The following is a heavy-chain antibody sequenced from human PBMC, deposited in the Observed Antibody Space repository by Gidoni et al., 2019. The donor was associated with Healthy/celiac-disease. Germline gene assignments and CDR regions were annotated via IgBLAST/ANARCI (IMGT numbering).Heavy chain of an antibody. CDR3: ARASITICLGYFDY. CDR1: GGSVSSGSYC. V-gene: IGHV4-61*01. CDR2: IYYSGST. J-gene: IGHJ4*02. D-gene: IGHD3-3*01. Sequence: QVQLQESGPGLVKPSETLSLTCTFSGGSVSSGSYCWSWIRQPPGKGLEWIGYIYYSGSTNYNPSLKSRVTISVDTSKNQFSLKRSSVTAADTAEYYCARASITICLGYFDYWGQGTLVTVSS.